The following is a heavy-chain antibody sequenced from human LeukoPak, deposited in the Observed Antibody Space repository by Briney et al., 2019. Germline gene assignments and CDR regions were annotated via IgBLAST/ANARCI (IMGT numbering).Heavy chain of an antibody. CDR3: GKRELWHGSGEDA. D-gene: IGHD3-10*01. CDR1: GFTFNNYA. CDR2: ISGSGDRT. J-gene: IGHJ6*02. V-gene: IGHV3-23*01. Sequence: GGSLRLSCAASGFTFNNYAMSWFRQTPGKGLEWVSAISGSGDRTYYAESVKGRFSISRDNSKNTLYLQLHSLRAEDTAVYYCGKRELWHGSGEDAWGQGTTVTVSS.